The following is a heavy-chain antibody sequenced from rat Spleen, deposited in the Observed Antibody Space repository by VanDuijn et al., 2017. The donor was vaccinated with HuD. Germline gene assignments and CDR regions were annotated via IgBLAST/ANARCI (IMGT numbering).Heavy chain of an antibody. Sequence: EVQLVESDGGLVQPGRSLKLSCAASGFTFSDYYMAWVRQAPTKGLEWVATISYDGGSTYYRDSVKGRFTISRDKAKSTLSLQMDSLRSEDTATYYCARRHYGYTDYFDYWGQGVMVTVSS. CDR3: ARRHYGYTDYFDY. D-gene: IGHD1-9*01. CDR2: ISYDGGST. J-gene: IGHJ2*01. V-gene: IGHV5-29*01. CDR1: GFTFSDYY.